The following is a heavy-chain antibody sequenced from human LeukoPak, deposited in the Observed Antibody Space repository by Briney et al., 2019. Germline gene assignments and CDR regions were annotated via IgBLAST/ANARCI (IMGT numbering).Heavy chain of an antibody. Sequence: GRSLRLSCAASGFTFSSYAMHWVRQAPGKGLEWVAVISYDGSNKYYADSVKGRFTISRDNSKNTLYLQMNSLRAEDTAVYYCARDASNWRLDGCNYWFDPWGQGTLVTVSS. V-gene: IGHV3-30-3*01. D-gene: IGHD5-24*01. CDR3: ARDASNWRLDGCNYWFDP. J-gene: IGHJ5*02. CDR2: ISYDGSNK. CDR1: GFTFSSYA.